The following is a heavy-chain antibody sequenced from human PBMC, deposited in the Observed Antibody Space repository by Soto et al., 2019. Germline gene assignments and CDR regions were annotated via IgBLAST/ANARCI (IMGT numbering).Heavy chain of an antibody. Sequence: SETLSLTCTVSGGSISSGGYYWSWIRQHPGKGLEWVGYIYYSGSTYYNPSLKSRVTISVDTSKNQFSLKLSSVTAADTAVYYCARVTSTYYYDSSGYYFDYWGQGTLVTVSS. V-gene: IGHV4-31*03. CDR3: ARVTSTYYYDSSGYYFDY. CDR1: GGSISSGGYY. J-gene: IGHJ4*02. CDR2: IYYSGST. D-gene: IGHD3-22*01.